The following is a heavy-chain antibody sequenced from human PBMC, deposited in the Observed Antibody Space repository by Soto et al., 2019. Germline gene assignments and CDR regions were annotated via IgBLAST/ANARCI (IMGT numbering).Heavy chain of an antibody. V-gene: IGHV4-39*01. J-gene: IGHJ2*01. Sequence: QLQLQESGPGLVKPSETLSLTCSVSGGSISSSYYWGWIRQPPGKGLEWIGSMYYSGPTYYNPSLKRRVTISVDTSKNQFSLWLSSVTAADTAVYYCARRTGQYWYFDLWGRGTLVTVSS. CDR1: GGSISSSYY. CDR3: ARRTGQYWYFDL. CDR2: MYYSGPT.